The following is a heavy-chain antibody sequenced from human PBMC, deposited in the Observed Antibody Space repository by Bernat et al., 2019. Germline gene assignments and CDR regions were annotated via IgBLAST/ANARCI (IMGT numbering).Heavy chain of an antibody. Sequence: EVQLLESGGGLVQPGGSLRLSCAASGFTFSSYAMSWVRQAPGKGLEWVSAISGSGGSTYYADSVKGRFTISRDNSKNTLNLQMNSLRAEDTAVYYCAKAGTYGSGRLWYFDLWGRGTLVTVSS. D-gene: IGHD3-10*01. J-gene: IGHJ2*01. V-gene: IGHV3-23*01. CDR2: ISGSGGST. CDR1: GFTFSSYA. CDR3: AKAGTYGSGRLWYFDL.